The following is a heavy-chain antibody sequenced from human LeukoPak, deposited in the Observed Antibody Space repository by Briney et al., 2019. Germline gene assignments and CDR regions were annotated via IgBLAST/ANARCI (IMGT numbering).Heavy chain of an antibody. D-gene: IGHD1-26*01. Sequence: GGSLRLSCAASGFTFSSYSMNWVRQAPGKGLEWVSYISSSSSTIYYADSVKGRFTISRDNAKNSLYLQMNSLRAEDTAVYYCARVGGNYHAGWFDSWGQGTLVTVSS. V-gene: IGHV3-48*01. CDR3: ARVGGNYHAGWFDS. J-gene: IGHJ5*01. CDR1: GFTFSSYS. CDR2: ISSSSSTI.